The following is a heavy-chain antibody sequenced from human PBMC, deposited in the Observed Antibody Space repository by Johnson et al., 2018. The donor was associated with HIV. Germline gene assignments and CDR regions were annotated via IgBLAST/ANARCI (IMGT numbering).Heavy chain of an antibody. CDR2: IKSKTDGGTT. J-gene: IGHJ3*02. Sequence: VQLVESGGGLVKPGGSLRLSCAASGFTFSNAWMSWVRQAPGKGLEWVGRIKSKTDGGTTDYAAPVKGRFTISRDDSKNTLYLQMNSLKTEDTAVYYCTTDRRMIAAGDAFDIWGQGTMVTVSS. V-gene: IGHV3-15*01. CDR1: GFTFSNAW. CDR3: TTDRRMIAAGDAFDI. D-gene: IGHD3-22*01.